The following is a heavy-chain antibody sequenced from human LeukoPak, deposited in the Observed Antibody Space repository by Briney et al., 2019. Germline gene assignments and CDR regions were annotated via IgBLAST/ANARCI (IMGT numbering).Heavy chain of an antibody. CDR3: ARDNSGSGSYIQLDY. J-gene: IGHJ4*02. Sequence: GTSLRLSCAASGFTFSSYAMYWVRQAPVKGLEWVAITSSDGGNKYYADSVKGRFTISRDNSKNTLYLQMNSLRTEDTAVYYCARDNSGSGSYIQLDYWGQGTRVTVSS. CDR2: TSSDGGNK. V-gene: IGHV3-30-3*01. CDR1: GFTFSSYA. D-gene: IGHD3-10*01.